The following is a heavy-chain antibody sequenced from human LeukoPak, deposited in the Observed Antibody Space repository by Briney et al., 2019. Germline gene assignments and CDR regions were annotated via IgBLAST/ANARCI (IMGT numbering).Heavy chain of an antibody. CDR1: GGSISSYY. Sequence: SETLSLPCTVSGGSISSYYWSWIRQPPGKGLEWLGYIYYSGSTNYNPSLKSRVTISVDTSKNQFSLKLSSVTAADTAVYYCARRVNGDYYYYYMDVWGKGTTVTVSS. J-gene: IGHJ6*03. CDR3: ARRVNGDYYYYYMDV. D-gene: IGHD3-10*01. CDR2: IYYSGST. V-gene: IGHV4-59*01.